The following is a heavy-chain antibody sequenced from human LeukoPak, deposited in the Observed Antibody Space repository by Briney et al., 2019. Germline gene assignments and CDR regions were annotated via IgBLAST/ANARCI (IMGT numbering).Heavy chain of an antibody. Sequence: PGRSLRLSCAASGFTFSSYGMHWVRQAPGKGLEWVSVIYSGGSTYYADSVKGRFTISRDNSKNTLYLQMNSLRAEDTAVYYCARLLRGYSYGYDIWGQGTMVTVSS. V-gene: IGHV3-66*04. CDR3: ARLLRGYSYGYDI. D-gene: IGHD5-18*01. CDR2: IYSGGST. J-gene: IGHJ3*02. CDR1: GFTFSSYG.